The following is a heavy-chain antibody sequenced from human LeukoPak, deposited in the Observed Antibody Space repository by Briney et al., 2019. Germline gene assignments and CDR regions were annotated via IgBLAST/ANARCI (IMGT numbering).Heavy chain of an antibody. V-gene: IGHV1-18*04. D-gene: IGHD2-2*01. Sequence: ASVKVSCKASGYTFTGYYMHWVRQAPGQGLEWMGWISAYNGNTNYAQKLQGRVTMTTDTSTSTAYMELRSLRSDDTAVYYCARDVGYCSSTSCFDAFDIWGQGTMVTVSS. CDR2: ISAYNGNT. CDR1: GYTFTGYY. J-gene: IGHJ3*02. CDR3: ARDVGYCSSTSCFDAFDI.